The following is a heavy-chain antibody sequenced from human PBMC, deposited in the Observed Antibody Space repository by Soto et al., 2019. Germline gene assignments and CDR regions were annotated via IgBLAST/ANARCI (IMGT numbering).Heavy chain of an antibody. V-gene: IGHV1-8*01. Sequence: QAHLEQSGAEVKRPGASVKVSCKASGYTFSDFDINWLRQASGQGPEWMGWMNAKSGDTFFAQRFQGKFNMTWDTSLSTAYMEVSSLTSDDTAIYFCARGNPFNYAGFDVWGQGTTVAVSS. J-gene: IGHJ6*02. D-gene: IGHD3-16*01. CDR1: GYTFSDFD. CDR3: ARGNPFNYAGFDV. CDR2: MNAKSGDT.